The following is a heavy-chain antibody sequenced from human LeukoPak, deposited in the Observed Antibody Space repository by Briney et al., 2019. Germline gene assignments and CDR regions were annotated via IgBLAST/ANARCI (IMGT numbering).Heavy chain of an antibody. J-gene: IGHJ4*02. V-gene: IGHV4-34*01. CDR2: IYYSGST. Sequence: PSETLSLTCAVYGGSFSGYYWSWIRQPPGKGLEWIGSIYYSGSTYYNPSLKSRVTISVDTSKNQFSLKLSSVTAADTAVYYCARGQTTSSYYFDYWGQGTLVTSPQ. CDR1: GGSFSGYY. CDR3: ARGQTTSSYYFDY. D-gene: IGHD1-14*01.